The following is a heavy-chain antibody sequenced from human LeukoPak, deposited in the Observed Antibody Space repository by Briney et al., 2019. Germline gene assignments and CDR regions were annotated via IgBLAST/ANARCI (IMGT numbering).Heavy chain of an antibody. V-gene: IGHV4-59*01. CDR3: ARVRHYDFWSGYYTYYFDY. J-gene: IGHJ4*02. D-gene: IGHD3-3*01. CDR1: GGSISSYY. Sequence: PSETLSLTCTVSGGSISSYYWSWIRQPPGKGLEWIGYIYYSGSTNYNPSLKSRVTISVDTSKNQFSLKLSSVTAADTAVYYCARVRHYDFWSGYYTYYFDYWGQGTLVTVSS. CDR2: IYYSGST.